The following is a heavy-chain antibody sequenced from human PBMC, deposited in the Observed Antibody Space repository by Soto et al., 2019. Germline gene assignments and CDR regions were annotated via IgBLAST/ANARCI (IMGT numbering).Heavy chain of an antibody. J-gene: IGHJ5*02. CDR3: ARDGSLQAHWFDP. V-gene: IGHV1-69*13. Sequence: SVKVSCKASGGTFSSYAISWVRQAPGQGLEWMGGIIPIFGTANYAQKFQGRVTITADESTSTAYMELSSLRSEDTAVYYCARDGSLQAHWFDPWGQGTLVTVSS. CDR2: IIPIFGTA. CDR1: GGTFSSYA. D-gene: IGHD3-10*01.